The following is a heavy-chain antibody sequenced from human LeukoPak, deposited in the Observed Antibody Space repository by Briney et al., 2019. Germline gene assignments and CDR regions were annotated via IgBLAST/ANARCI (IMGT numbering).Heavy chain of an antibody. CDR2: ISYDGSNK. CDR1: GFTFSSYA. V-gene: IGHV3-30*04. J-gene: IGHJ4*02. D-gene: IGHD3-16*02. CDR3: ARDGRYDYVWGSYRSAFYYFDY. Sequence: GRSLRLSCAASGFTFSSYAMHWVRQAPGKGLEWVAVISYDGSNKYYADSVKGRFTISRDNSKNTLYLQMNSLRAEDTAVYYCARDGRYDYVWGSYRSAFYYFDYWGRGTLVTVSS.